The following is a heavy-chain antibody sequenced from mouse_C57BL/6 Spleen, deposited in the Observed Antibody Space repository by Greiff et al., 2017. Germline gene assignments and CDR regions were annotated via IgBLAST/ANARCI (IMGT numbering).Heavy chain of an antibody. CDR3: ARYNWLDY. J-gene: IGHJ2*01. V-gene: IGHV1-50*01. CDR1: GYTFTSYW. D-gene: IGHD4-1*02. CDR2: IDPSDSYT. Sequence: VQLQQPGAELVKPGASVKLSCKASGYTFTSYWMQWVKQRPGQGLEWIGEIDPSDSYTNYNQKFKGKATLTVDTSSSTAYMQLSSLTSEDSAVYYCARYNWLDYWGQGTTLTVSS.